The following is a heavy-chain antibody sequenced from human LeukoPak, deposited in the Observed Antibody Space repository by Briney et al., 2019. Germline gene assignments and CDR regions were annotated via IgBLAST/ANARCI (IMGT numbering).Heavy chain of an antibody. CDR3: ARDESYAFDI. V-gene: IGHV3-48*02. Sequence: GGSLRLSCAASGFTFSTNSINWVRQAPGKGLEWVSYINSISGTISYADSVKGRFTISRDSVKNLLYLQMNSLRDEDTSVYYCARDESYAFDIWGQGTVVTVSS. CDR1: GFTFSTNS. J-gene: IGHJ3*02. CDR2: INSISGTI.